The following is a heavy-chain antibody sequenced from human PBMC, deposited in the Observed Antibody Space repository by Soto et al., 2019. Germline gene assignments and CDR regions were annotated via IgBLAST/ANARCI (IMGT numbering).Heavy chain of an antibody. V-gene: IGHV4-39*01. CDR3: VGSGRWEKPQDS. CDR2: IYYSGST. D-gene: IGHD1-26*01. J-gene: IGHJ4*02. CDR1: GVSISSSSYY. Sequence: QLQVQESGPGLVKPSEALSLTCTVSGVSISSSSYYWGWIRQPPGKGLEWVGSIYYSGSTYYSPPLKSRFTLSADTSRNHFSRKMNSLPPTDPAVYYGVGSGRWEKPQDSGGRGTLVTVSS.